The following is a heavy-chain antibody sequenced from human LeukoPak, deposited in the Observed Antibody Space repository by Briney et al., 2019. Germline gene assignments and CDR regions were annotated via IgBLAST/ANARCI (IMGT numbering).Heavy chain of an antibody. CDR1: GGSISSYY. CDR2: IYYSGST. Sequence: PSETLSLTCTVSGGSISSYYWSWIRQPPGKGLEWIGYIYYSGSTNYNPSLKSRVTISVDTSKNQFSLKLSSVTAADTAVYYCARPLLYYYYYMDVWGKGTTVTVSS. J-gene: IGHJ6*03. V-gene: IGHV4-59*08. D-gene: IGHD3-10*01. CDR3: ARPLLYYYYYMDV.